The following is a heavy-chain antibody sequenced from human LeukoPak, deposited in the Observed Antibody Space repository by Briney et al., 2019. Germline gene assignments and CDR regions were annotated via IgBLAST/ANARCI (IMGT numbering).Heavy chain of an antibody. V-gene: IGHV1-18*01. J-gene: IGHJ6*02. CDR3: ARDSPYPDIVVVVAATPYDYYGMDV. CDR2: ISAYNGNT. D-gene: IGHD2-15*01. CDR1: GYTFTSYG. Sequence: ASVKVSCKASGYTFTSYGISSVRQAPGQGLEWMGWISAYNGNTNYAQKLQGRVTMTTDTSTSTAYMELRSLRSDDTAVYYCARDSPYPDIVVVVAATPYDYYGMDVWGQGTTVTVSS.